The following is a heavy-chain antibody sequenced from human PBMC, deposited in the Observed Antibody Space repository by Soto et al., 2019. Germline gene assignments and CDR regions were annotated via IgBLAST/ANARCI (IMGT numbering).Heavy chain of an antibody. D-gene: IGHD5-12*01. CDR2: ISYSGSI. Sequence: SETLSLTCTFAGCSISSYQWSWIRQAPGRGLEWIGYISYSGSITYNPSLKSRVTISLDTSKNQFSLKLSSVTASDTAVYYCARKYSAFDYWGQGTLVTVS. J-gene: IGHJ4*02. V-gene: IGHV4-59*01. CDR3: ARKYSAFDY. CDR1: GCSISSYQ.